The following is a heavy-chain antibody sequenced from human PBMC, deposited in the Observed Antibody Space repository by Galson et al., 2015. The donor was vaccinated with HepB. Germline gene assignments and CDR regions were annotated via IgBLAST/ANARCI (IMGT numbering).Heavy chain of an antibody. V-gene: IGHV3-48*01. CDR1: GFSFTSHS. CDR2: ISSGGTK. Sequence: SLRLSCAASGFSFTSHSRNWVRQAPGKGLEWVTYISSGGTKYSADSVQGRFTISRDNVKKSMYLDMSSLRVEDTAVYYCARNPASYDYYNMDVWGQGTTVTVSS. J-gene: IGHJ6*02. CDR3: ARNPASYDYYNMDV. D-gene: IGHD2/OR15-2a*01.